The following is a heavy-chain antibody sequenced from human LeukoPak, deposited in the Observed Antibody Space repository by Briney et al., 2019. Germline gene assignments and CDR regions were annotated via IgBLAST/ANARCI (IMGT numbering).Heavy chain of an antibody. D-gene: IGHD5-18*01. CDR1: GGSISSSSYY. Sequence: SETLSLTCTVSGGSISSSSYYWGWIRQPPGKGLEWIGSIYYSGSTYYNPSLKSRVTISVDTSKNQFSLKLSSVTAADTAVYYCASTGYSYAVNEIHAFDVWGQGTMVTVSS. CDR3: ASTGYSYAVNEIHAFDV. J-gene: IGHJ3*01. V-gene: IGHV4-39*01. CDR2: IYYSGST.